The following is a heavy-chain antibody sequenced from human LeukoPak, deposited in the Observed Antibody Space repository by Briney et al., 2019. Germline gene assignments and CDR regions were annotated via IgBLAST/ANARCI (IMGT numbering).Heavy chain of an antibody. CDR1: GFTFSSYS. J-gene: IGHJ4*02. D-gene: IGHD3/OR15-3a*01. CDR3: GSGTGGFY. V-gene: IGHV3-48*02. CDR2: ISSTSSSI. Sequence: PGGSLRLSCAASGFTFSSYSMNWVRQAPGKGLEWVSYISSTSSSIYYADSVKGRFTISRDNAKNSLYLQMNSDRDQDRAVYCCGSGTGGFYWGQGTLVTVSS.